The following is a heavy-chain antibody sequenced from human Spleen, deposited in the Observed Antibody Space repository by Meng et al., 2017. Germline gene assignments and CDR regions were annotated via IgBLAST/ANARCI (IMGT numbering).Heavy chain of an antibody. J-gene: IGHJ4*02. CDR1: VGSVSSGSHF. CDR2: IYYSGGT. Sequence: QVQLQESGPGLVRPSDTLSLTCTVSVGSVSSGSHFWSWIRQPPGRGLEWIAYIYYSGGTNYNPSLKSRVTISIDASKNQFSLKMNSVTAADTAVYYCARNYDYWGQGTLVTVSS. CDR3: ARNYDY. D-gene: IGHD5-24*01. V-gene: IGHV4-61*01.